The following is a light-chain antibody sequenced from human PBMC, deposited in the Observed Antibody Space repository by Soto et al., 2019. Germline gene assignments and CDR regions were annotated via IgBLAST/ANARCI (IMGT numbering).Light chain of an antibody. V-gene: IGLV1-44*01. CDR1: TSNIGSKT. CDR3: AAWDASLNGYV. Sequence: QAVVTQSPSASGTPGQRVTMSCSGSTSNIGSKTVNWYRQLPGTAPKLLIYSNDQRPSGVPDRFSGSKSGTSASLAISGLQSEDEADYYCAAWDASLNGYVFGTGTKLTVL. CDR2: SND. J-gene: IGLJ1*01.